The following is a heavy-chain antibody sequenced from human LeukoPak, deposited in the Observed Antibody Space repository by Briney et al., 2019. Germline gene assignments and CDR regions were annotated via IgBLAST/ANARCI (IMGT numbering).Heavy chain of an antibody. CDR3: ASRSGWYYPDY. CDR1: GGSISSYY. J-gene: IGHJ4*02. D-gene: IGHD6-19*01. Sequence: SETLSLTCTVSGGSISSYYWGWIRQPPGKGLEWIGSIYYSGSTYYNPSLKSRVTISVDTSKNQFSLKLSSVTAADTAVYYCASRSGWYYPDYWGQGTLVPVSS. V-gene: IGHV4-39*01. CDR2: IYYSGST.